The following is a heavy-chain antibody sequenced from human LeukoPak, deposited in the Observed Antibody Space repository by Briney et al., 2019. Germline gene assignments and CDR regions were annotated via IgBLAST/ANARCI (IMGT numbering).Heavy chain of an antibody. Sequence: GGSLRLSCAASGFTFSSYAMHWVRQAPGKGLEWVAVISYDGSNKYYADSVKGRFTISRDNSKNTLYLQMNSLRAEDTAVYYCAKSIAADLDYWGQGTLVTVSS. J-gene: IGHJ4*02. CDR3: AKSIAADLDY. CDR2: ISYDGSNK. CDR1: GFTFSSYA. V-gene: IGHV3-30*04. D-gene: IGHD6-6*01.